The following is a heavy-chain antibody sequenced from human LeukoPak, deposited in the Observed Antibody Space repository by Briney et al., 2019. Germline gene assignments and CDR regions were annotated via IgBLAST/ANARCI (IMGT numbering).Heavy chain of an antibody. V-gene: IGHV4-59*08. CDR3: ARHPVAGSSWYYY. CDR2: IYYSGST. Sequence: PSETLSLTCTVSGGSISSYYWSWIRQPPGKGLGWIGYIYYSGSTNYNPSLKSRVTISVDTSKNQFSLKLSSVTAADTAVYYCARHPVAGSSWYYYWGQGTLVTVSS. CDR1: GGSISSYY. D-gene: IGHD6-13*01. J-gene: IGHJ4*02.